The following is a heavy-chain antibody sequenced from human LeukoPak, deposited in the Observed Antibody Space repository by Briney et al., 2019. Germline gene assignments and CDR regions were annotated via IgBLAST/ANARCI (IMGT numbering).Heavy chain of an antibody. CDR3: ARERSSGWFLSGAFDI. Sequence: GGSLRLSCAASGFTFISYSMNWVRQAPGKGLEWVSSISSSSSYIYYADSVKGRFTISRDNAKNSLYLQMNSLRAEDTAVYYCARERSSGWFLSGAFDIWGQGTMVTVSS. J-gene: IGHJ3*02. CDR2: ISSSSSYI. V-gene: IGHV3-21*01. CDR1: GFTFISYS. D-gene: IGHD6-19*01.